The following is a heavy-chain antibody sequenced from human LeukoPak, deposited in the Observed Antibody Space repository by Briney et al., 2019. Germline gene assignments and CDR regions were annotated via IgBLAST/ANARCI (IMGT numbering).Heavy chain of an antibody. CDR1: GFTSSSYA. V-gene: IGHV3-30-3*01. D-gene: IGHD1-26*01. Sequence: PGGSLRLSCAASGFTSSSYAMHWVRQAPGKGLEWVAVISYDGSNKYYADSVKGRFTISRDNSKNTLYLQMNSLRAEDTAVYYCAIVAGWELQDYDYWGQGTLVTVSS. CDR2: ISYDGSNK. CDR3: AIVAGWELQDYDY. J-gene: IGHJ4*02.